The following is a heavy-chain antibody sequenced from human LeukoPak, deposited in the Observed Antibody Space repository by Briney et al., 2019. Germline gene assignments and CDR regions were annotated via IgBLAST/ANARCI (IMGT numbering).Heavy chain of an antibody. CDR2: IRSDGSIK. Sequence: QPGGSPRLSCTTSGFSFSNYGMHWVRQAPGKGLEWVTFIRSDGSIKYYADSVKGRFTVSRDNSKNKLFLQMNSLRVGDTAVYYCAKDLWTPYFDYWGQGILVTVSS. D-gene: IGHD2-21*01. J-gene: IGHJ4*02. CDR3: AKDLWTPYFDY. CDR1: GFSFSNYG. V-gene: IGHV3-30*02.